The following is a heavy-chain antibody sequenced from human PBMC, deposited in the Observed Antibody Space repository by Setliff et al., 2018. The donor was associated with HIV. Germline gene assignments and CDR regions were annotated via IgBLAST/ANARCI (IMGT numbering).Heavy chain of an antibody. J-gene: IGHJ4*02. CDR3: ARVNALIRAPFDY. Sequence: PSETLSLTCAVSGLSMSTTSYYWGWIRQPPGKGLEWIGYIYKSGSTNYSPSLKSRVTISPGTSKNQFSLKLTSVTAADTAVYYCARVNALIRAPFDYWGQGALVTVSS. CDR1: GLSMSTTSYY. V-gene: IGHV4-61*05. CDR2: IYKSGST.